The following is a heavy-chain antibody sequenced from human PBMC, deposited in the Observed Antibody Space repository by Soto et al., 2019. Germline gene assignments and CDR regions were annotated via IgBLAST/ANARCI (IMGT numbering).Heavy chain of an antibody. CDR3: ARDLPLYCRGDCNFDF. Sequence: QVQLVESGGGVVQSGGSLRLSCGGSGFIFSRYGMHWVRQAPGKGLEWVTGISYDGGERFYADSVKGRFTISRDHSKNRLDLQVSSLRPEDTAVYYCARDLPLYCRGDCNFDFWGQGTLVTVSS. D-gene: IGHD2-21*02. CDR1: GFIFSRYG. J-gene: IGHJ4*02. V-gene: IGHV3-30*03. CDR2: ISYDGGER.